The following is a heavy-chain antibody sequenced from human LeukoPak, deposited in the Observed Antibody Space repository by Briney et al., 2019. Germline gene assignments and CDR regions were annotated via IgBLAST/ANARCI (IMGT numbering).Heavy chain of an antibody. CDR1: GFTFSSYA. Sequence: PGGSLRLSCAASGFTFSSYAMHWVRQAPGKGLEWVAVISYDGSNKYYADSVKGRFTISRDNSKNTLYLQMNSLRAEDTAVYYCARGGERWLQLRFLDYWGQGTLVTVSS. J-gene: IGHJ4*02. V-gene: IGHV3-30*14. CDR3: ARGGERWLQLRFLDY. D-gene: IGHD5-24*01. CDR2: ISYDGSNK.